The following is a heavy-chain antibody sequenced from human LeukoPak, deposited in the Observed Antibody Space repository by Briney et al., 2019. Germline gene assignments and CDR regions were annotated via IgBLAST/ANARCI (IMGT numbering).Heavy chain of an antibody. CDR1: GYSFTSYW. Sequence: AEALKISSKGAGYSFTSYWICWLRRMPRKGVEGMGIIYPGYSGTRYSPSLQGQGTISADKPISPAYLQWSSLQASDTAMYYCARPGEAGKGFDYWGQGNLVTVSS. CDR2: IYPGYSGT. D-gene: IGHD1-1*01. J-gene: IGHJ4*02. V-gene: IGHV5-51*01. CDR3: ARPGEAGKGFDY.